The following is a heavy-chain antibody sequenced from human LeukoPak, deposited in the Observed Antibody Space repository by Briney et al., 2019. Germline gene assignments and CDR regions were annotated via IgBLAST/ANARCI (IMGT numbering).Heavy chain of an antibody. J-gene: IGHJ6*03. CDR3: ARETSQKGAHYMDV. D-gene: IGHD3-16*01. V-gene: IGHV4-34*01. Sequence: SETLSLTCAVYGGSFSGYYWSWIRQPPGRGLEWIGEINHSGSTNYNPSLKSRVTISVDTSKNQFSLKLSSVTAADTAVYYCARETSQKGAHYMDVWGKGTTVTISS. CDR2: INHSGST. CDR1: GGSFSGYY.